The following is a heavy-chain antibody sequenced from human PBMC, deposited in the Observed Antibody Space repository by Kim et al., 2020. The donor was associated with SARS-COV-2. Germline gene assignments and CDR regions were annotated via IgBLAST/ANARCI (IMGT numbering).Heavy chain of an antibody. Sequence: GGSLRLSCAASGFSVSSTYMSWVRQAPGKGLEWVSVIYGGDNRHYADSVKGRFTISRDNSKNTLYLQMNRLRAEDTAVYYCAREEEGIFDLWGQGAMVTVSS. V-gene: IGHV3-53*01. CDR3: AREEEGIFDL. CDR2: IYGGDNR. CDR1: GFSVSSTY. J-gene: IGHJ3*01.